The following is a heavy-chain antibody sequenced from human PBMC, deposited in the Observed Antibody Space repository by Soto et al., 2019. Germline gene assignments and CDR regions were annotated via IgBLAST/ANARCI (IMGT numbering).Heavy chain of an antibody. CDR3: ARVPFGSGGDY. D-gene: IGHD6-25*01. CDR1: GGSIGSSDYY. J-gene: IGHJ4*02. V-gene: IGHV4-39*02. Sequence: QLQLQESGPGLVKPSETLSLTCTVSGGSIGSSDYYWAWIRQPPGKGLEWIGTLYSGGSTYSNPSLQSRVSISVETSMNDFSLRLRSVTAADTAVYYCARVPFGSGGDYWGQGILVTVSA. CDR2: LYSGGST.